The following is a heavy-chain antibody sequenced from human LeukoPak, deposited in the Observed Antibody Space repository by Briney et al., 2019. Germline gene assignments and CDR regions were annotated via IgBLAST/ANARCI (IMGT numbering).Heavy chain of an antibody. CDR2: INPNSGGT. CDR1: GYTFTGYY. D-gene: IGHD3-10*01. CDR3: ARDLTVRGAQFYYYGMDV. Sequence: ASVKVSCKASGYTFTGYYMHWVRQAPGQGLEWMGWINPNSGGTNYAQKFQGRVTMTRDTSISTAYMELSRLRSDDTAVYYCARDLTVRGAQFYYYGMDVWGQGTTVTVSS. J-gene: IGHJ6*02. V-gene: IGHV1-2*02.